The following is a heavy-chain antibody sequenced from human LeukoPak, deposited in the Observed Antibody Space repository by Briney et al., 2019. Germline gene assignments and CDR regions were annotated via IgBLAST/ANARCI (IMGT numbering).Heavy chain of an antibody. CDR3: ARDPYDSSGYHPKQGGFWDY. CDR2: ISAYNGNT. D-gene: IGHD3-22*01. J-gene: IGHJ4*02. Sequence: ASVKVSCKASGYTFTSYGISWVRQAPGQGLEWMGWISAYNGNTNYAQKLQGRVTMTTDTSTSTAYMELRSLRSDDTAVYYCARDPYDSSGYHPKQGGFWDYWGQGTLVTVSS. CDR1: GYTFTSYG. V-gene: IGHV1-18*01.